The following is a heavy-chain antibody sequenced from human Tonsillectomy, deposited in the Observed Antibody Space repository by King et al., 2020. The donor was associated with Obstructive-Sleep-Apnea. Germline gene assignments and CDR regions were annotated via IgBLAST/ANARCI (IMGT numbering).Heavy chain of an antibody. CDR3: AKDLVVVVITGYYYYYGMDV. V-gene: IGHV3-30*18. Sequence: LVESGGGVVQPGRSLRLSCAASGFTFSSYGMHWVRQAPGKGLEGVAVISYDGSNKYYADSVKGRFTISRDNSKNTLYLQMNSLSAEDTAVYYCAKDLVVVVITGYYYYYGMDVWGQGTTVTVSS. CDR2: ISYDGSNK. CDR1: GFTFSSYG. D-gene: IGHD3-22*01. J-gene: IGHJ6*02.